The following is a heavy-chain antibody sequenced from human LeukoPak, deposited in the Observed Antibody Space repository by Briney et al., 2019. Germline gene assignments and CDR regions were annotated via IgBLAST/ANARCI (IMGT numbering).Heavy chain of an antibody. Sequence: GGSLRLSCAASGFTVITNDMTWVRQAPGKGLEWVSVLYSDGNTRYADSVQGRFTISRDNSKNTLYLEMNSLSPDDTAVYYCARGVEPLAANTLAYWGQGTLLTVS. CDR1: GFTVITND. V-gene: IGHV3-53*01. D-gene: IGHD1-14*01. CDR2: LYSDGNT. J-gene: IGHJ4*02. CDR3: ARGVEPLAANTLAY.